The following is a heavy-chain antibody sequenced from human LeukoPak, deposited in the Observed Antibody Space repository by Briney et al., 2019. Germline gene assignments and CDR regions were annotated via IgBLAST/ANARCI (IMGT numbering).Heavy chain of an antibody. J-gene: IGHJ4*02. V-gene: IGHV1-69*10. Sequence: SVEVSCKTSGYSFTNYGITWVRQAPGQGLEWMGGIIPMQGTPNYAQKFQDRVTISADKSTTTVYMALSSLRYEDTAMYYCARESVAGGFEYWGQGTLVTVSS. D-gene: IGHD6-19*01. CDR3: ARESVAGGFEY. CDR2: IIPMQGTP. CDR1: GYSFTNYG.